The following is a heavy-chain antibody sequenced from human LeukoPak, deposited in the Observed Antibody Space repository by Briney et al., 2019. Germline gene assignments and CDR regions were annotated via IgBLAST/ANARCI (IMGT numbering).Heavy chain of an antibody. CDR2: IYYTGST. D-gene: IGHD4/OR15-4a*01. CDR3: ARRPGEYGGNDFDY. CDR1: GGSISSRSDY. V-gene: IGHV4-39*01. Sequence: SETLSLTCTVSGGSISSRSDYWSWIRQPPGKGLEWIGSIYYTGSTHYNPSLKSRVTISVDTSKNQFSLKLSSVTAADTAVYYCARRPGEYGGNDFDYWGQGTLVTVSS. J-gene: IGHJ4*02.